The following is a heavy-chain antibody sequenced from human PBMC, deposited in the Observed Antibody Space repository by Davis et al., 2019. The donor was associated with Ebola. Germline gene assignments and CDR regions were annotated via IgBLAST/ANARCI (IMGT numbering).Heavy chain of an antibody. CDR1: AHTFSDFF. D-gene: IGHD1-7*01. CDR3: GKSRLIGTTFVFDP. CDR2: VNPGGGTT. V-gene: IGHV1-46*01. J-gene: IGHJ5*02. Sequence: AASVKVSCKASAHTFSDFFMHWIRQAPGQGLAWMGLVNPGGGTTTSDQTFRGRLTRTSDASTNTVYMELTSLASEDTAVYYGGKSRLIGTTFVFDPWGQGTLVAVSS.